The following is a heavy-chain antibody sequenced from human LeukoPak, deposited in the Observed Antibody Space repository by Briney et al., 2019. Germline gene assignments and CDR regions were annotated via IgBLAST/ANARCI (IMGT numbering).Heavy chain of an antibody. CDR3: ARDFGNWRTDY. J-gene: IGHJ4*02. CDR2: IYYSGST. D-gene: IGHD1-20*01. CDR1: GGSIRSHY. Sequence: PSETLSLTCTVSGGSIRSHYWSWIRQPPGKGLQWIGYIYYSGSTNYNPSLKSRVTLSVDTSKNQFSLKLTSVTAADTAVYYCARDFGNWRTDYWGQGTLVTVSS. V-gene: IGHV4-59*08.